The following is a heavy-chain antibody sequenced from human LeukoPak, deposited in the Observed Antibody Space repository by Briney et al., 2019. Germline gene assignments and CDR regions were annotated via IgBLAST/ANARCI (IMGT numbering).Heavy chain of an antibody. CDR2: IIPIFGTA. Sequence: SVKVSCKASGGTFSSYAISWVRQAPGQGLEWMGGIIPIFGTANYAQKFQGRVTITADESTSTAYMELSSLRSEDTAVYYCASRMITMGYCYYGMDVWGQGTTVTVSS. J-gene: IGHJ6*02. D-gene: IGHD3-16*01. CDR3: ASRMITMGYCYYGMDV. CDR1: GGTFSSYA. V-gene: IGHV1-69*13.